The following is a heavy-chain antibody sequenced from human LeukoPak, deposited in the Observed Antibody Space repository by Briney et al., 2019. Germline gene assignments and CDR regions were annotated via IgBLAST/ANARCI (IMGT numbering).Heavy chain of an antibody. J-gene: IGHJ4*02. Sequence: GGSLRLSCAASGFTFDDYAIHWVRQAPGKGLEWVSLISGDGGSTYYADSVKGRFTISRDNSKNSLYLQMNSLRTEDTALYYCAKVRLIGSYFDYWGQGTLVTVSS. V-gene: IGHV3-43*02. CDR1: GFTFDDYA. D-gene: IGHD3-22*01. CDR2: ISGDGGST. CDR3: AKVRLIGSYFDY.